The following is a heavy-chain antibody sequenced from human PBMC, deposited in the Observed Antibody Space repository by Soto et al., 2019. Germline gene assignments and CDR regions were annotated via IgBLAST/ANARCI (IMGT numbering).Heavy chain of an antibody. D-gene: IGHD2-2*01. V-gene: IGHV4-59*01. CDR1: GGSISSYY. Sequence: QVQLQESGPGLVKPSETLSLTCTVSGGSISSYYWSWIRQPPGKGLEWIGYIYYSGSTNYNPSLKSRVTISVDTSKNQFALKLSSVTAADTAVYYCAREGLYCSSTSCYASSHYYMDVWGKGTTVTGSS. J-gene: IGHJ6*03. CDR3: AREGLYCSSTSCYASSHYYMDV. CDR2: IYYSGST.